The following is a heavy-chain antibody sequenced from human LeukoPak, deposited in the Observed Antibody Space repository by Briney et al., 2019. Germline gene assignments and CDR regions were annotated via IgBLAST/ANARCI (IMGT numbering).Heavy chain of an antibody. Sequence: GGSLRLSCAASGFTFSSYSMNWVRQAPGKGLEGVSYISSSSSTIYYADSVKGRFTISRDNAKNSLYLQMNSLRAEDTAVYYCARYSSGYQTFHYWGQGPVVPVS. CDR1: GFTFSSYS. CDR2: ISSSSSTI. J-gene: IGHJ4*02. D-gene: IGHD3-22*01. V-gene: IGHV3-48*04. CDR3: ARYSSGYQTFHY.